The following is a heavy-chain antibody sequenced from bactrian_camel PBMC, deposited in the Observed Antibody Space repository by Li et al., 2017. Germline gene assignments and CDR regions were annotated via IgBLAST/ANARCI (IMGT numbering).Heavy chain of an antibody. J-gene: IGHJ4*01. D-gene: IGHD6*01. Sequence: VQLVESGGGLVQPGGSLRLSCVGSGFPFPTYYMRWVRQAPGKGLEWVSSIWSDGTNTHYADSVKGRFTLSHDRSKNTMYLQMDNLKTEDTGVYYCAALNSTYGGRFGWCKDFRGQGTQVTVS. V-gene: IGHV3-2*01. CDR2: IWSDGTNT. CDR3: AALNSTYGGRFGWCKDF. CDR1: GFPFPTYY.